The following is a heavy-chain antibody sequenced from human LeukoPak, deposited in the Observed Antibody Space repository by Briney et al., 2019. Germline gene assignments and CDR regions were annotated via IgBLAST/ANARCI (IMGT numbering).Heavy chain of an antibody. D-gene: IGHD3-3*01. CDR2: ISGSGGST. Sequence: PGGSLRLSCAASGFTFSSYAMSWVRQAPGKGLEWVSAISGSGGSTYYADSVKGRFTISRDNSKNTLYLQMNSLRAEDTAVYYCARPKFGVVPSPPLDYWGQGTLVTVSS. V-gene: IGHV3-23*01. CDR1: GFTFSSYA. J-gene: IGHJ4*02. CDR3: ARPKFGVVPSPPLDY.